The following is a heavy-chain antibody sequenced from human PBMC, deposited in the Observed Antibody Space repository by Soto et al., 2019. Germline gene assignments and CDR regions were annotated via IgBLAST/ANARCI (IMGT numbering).Heavy chain of an antibody. Sequence: QVQLVQSGAEVKKSGASVMVSCKASGYTFTGYYIHWVRQAPGQGLEWMGGIIPIFVTANYAQKFQGRVTITADESTSTAYMELSSLRSEDTAVYYCARDGARYDYVWGQGTLVTVSS. J-gene: IGHJ4*02. CDR1: GYTFTGYY. CDR3: ARDGARYDYV. V-gene: IGHV1-69*01. CDR2: IIPIFVTA. D-gene: IGHD3-16*01.